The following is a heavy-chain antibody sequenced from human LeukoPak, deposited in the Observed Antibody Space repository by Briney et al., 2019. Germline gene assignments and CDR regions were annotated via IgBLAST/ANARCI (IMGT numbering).Heavy chain of an antibody. J-gene: IGHJ4*02. CDR1: GFTFSSYE. V-gene: IGHV3-48*03. CDR2: ISSSGSTI. Sequence: PGGSLRLSCAASGFTFSSYEMNWVRQAPGKGLEWVSYISSSGSTIYYADSVKGRFTISRDNAKNSLYLQMNSLRAEDTAVYYCAKGEYSSAVDYWGQRTLVTVSS. CDR3: AKGEYSSAVDY. D-gene: IGHD6-6*01.